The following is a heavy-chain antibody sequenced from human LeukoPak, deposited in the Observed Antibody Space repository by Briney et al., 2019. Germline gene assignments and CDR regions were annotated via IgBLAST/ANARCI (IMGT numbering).Heavy chain of an antibody. V-gene: IGHV3-23*01. Sequence: GGSLRLSCAASGFTFGSYAMSWVRQAPGKGLECVSSISGSGGSTYYADSVKGRFTISRDNSKNTLYLQMNSLRAEDTAVYYCARDLLISNTWYLGDYWGQGTLVTVSS. CDR1: GFTFGSYA. J-gene: IGHJ4*02. CDR2: ISGSGGST. D-gene: IGHD3-3*02. CDR3: ARDLLISNTWYLGDY.